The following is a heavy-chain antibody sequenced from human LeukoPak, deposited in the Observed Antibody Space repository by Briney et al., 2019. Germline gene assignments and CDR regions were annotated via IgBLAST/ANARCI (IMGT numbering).Heavy chain of an antibody. CDR2: IYYSGST. D-gene: IGHD5-24*01. J-gene: IGHJ3*02. CDR1: GGSISSYY. V-gene: IGHV4-59*08. Sequence: SETLSLTCTVSGGSISSYYWSWIRQPPGKGLEWIGYIYYSGSTNYNPSLKSRVTIPVDTSKNQFSLELSSVTAADTAVYYCARSGEMAYAFDIWGQGTMVTVSS. CDR3: ARSGEMAYAFDI.